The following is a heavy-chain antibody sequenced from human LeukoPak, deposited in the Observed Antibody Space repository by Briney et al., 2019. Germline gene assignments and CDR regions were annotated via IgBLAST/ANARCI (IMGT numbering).Heavy chain of an antibody. D-gene: IGHD2-15*01. Sequence: GGSLRLSCAASGFTFSSYAMSWVRQAPGKGLEWVSAISGSGGSTYYADSVKGRFTISRDNSKNSLYLQMNSLRAEDTAVYYCARSALRCCGGSCYYSDYWGQGTLVTVSS. CDR3: ARSALRCCGGSCYYSDY. CDR2: ISGSGGST. V-gene: IGHV3-23*01. CDR1: GFTFSSYA. J-gene: IGHJ4*02.